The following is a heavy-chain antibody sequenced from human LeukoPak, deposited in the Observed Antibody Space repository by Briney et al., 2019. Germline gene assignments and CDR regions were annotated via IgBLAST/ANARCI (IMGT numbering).Heavy chain of an antibody. D-gene: IGHD2-15*01. V-gene: IGHV3-30*04. J-gene: IGHJ4*02. Sequence: GRSLRLSCAASGFTFSSYAMHWVRQAPGKGLEWVAVISFDGNNKYYADSVKGRFTISRDNSKNTLFLQMKSLRAEDTAIYYCARDSRADCSGGNCYSPFDYWGQGTLVTVSS. CDR3: ARDSRADCSGGNCYSPFDY. CDR2: ISFDGNNK. CDR1: GFTFSSYA.